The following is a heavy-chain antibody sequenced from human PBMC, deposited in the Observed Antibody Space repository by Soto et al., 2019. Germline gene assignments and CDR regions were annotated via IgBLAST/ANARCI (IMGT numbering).Heavy chain of an antibody. CDR3: ARSHRAQGWETYYYYYGMDV. Sequence: GGSLRLSCAASGFTFSDYYMSWIRQAPGKGLEWVSYISSSGSTIYYADSVKGRFTISRDNAKNSLYLQMNSLRAEDTAVYYCARSHRAQGWETYYYYYGMDVWGQWTTVTVSS. V-gene: IGHV3-11*01. CDR1: GFTFSDYY. D-gene: IGHD1-26*01. J-gene: IGHJ6*02. CDR2: ISSSGSTI.